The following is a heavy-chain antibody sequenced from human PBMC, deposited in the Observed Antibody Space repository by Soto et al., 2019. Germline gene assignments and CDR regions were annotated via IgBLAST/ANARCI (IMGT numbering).Heavy chain of an antibody. J-gene: IGHJ4*02. D-gene: IGHD2-2*01. V-gene: IGHV4-4*08. CDR2: IYSSGNT. Sequence: SETLSLTCTVSGGSINSYYWSWIRQSPEKGLEWIGYIYSSGNTNYNPSLKSRVTISVDTSKNQISLKLSSVTAADTAVYYCARQYCSSTRCYQYFDYWGQGTLVTVSS. CDR1: GGSINSYY. CDR3: ARQYCSSTRCYQYFDY.